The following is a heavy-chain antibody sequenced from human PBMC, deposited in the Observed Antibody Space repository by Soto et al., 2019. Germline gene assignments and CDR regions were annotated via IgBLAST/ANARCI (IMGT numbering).Heavy chain of an antibody. Sequence: PGGSLRLSCAASGFTFSSYGMHWVRQAPGKGLEWVAVIWNDGSNMDYADSVKGRFTISRDNAKNTVYLHMNSLRAEDTAVYYCSCGGYCTNGVCYDADYWGQGTLVTVSS. CDR3: SCGGYCTNGVCYDADY. CDR1: GFTFSSYG. V-gene: IGHV3-33*03. J-gene: IGHJ4*02. D-gene: IGHD2-8*01. CDR2: IWNDGSNM.